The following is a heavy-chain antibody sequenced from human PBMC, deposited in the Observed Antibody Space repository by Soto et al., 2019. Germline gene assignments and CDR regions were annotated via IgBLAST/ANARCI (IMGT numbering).Heavy chain of an antibody. D-gene: IGHD2-2*01. V-gene: IGHV3-33*01. CDR2: IWSDGSTE. CDR3: ARGRIPSAIFDWFDP. J-gene: IGHJ5*02. Sequence: GGSLRLSCAASGFTFDRYGMHWVRQAPGKGLEWVAVIWSDGSTEYYADSVKGRFTISRDNSKNTMYLQMNSLRGEDTGVYYCARGRIPSAIFDWFDPWGQGTLVTVSS. CDR1: GFTFDRYG.